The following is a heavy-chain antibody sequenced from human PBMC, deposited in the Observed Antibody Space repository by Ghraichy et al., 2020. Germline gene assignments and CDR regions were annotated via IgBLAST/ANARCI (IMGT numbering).Heavy chain of an antibody. D-gene: IGHD1-26*01. Sequence: ASVKVSCKASGYTFTGYYMHWVRQAPGQGLEWMGWINPNSGGTNYAQKFQGRVTMTRDTSISTAYMELSRLRSDDTAVYYCARVRSYGPYYYYGMDVRGQGTTVTVSS. CDR2: INPNSGGT. CDR1: GYTFTGYY. V-gene: IGHV1-2*02. J-gene: IGHJ6*02. CDR3: ARVRSYGPYYYYGMDV.